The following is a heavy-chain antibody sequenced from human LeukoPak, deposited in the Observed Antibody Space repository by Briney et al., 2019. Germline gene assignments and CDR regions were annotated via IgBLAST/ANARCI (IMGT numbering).Heavy chain of an antibody. Sequence: SENLSLTVTVSGGSISSSSYYLGWIRQPLGKGLVWTGSRYYSGSTYYIPSLKSRVTISVDTSKNQVSLKLSSVTAADTAVYYCARPTIGRRKYDFDYWGQGTLVTVSS. CDR2: RYYSGST. D-gene: IGHD1-14*01. CDR1: GGSISSSSYY. J-gene: IGHJ4*02. V-gene: IGHV4-39*01. CDR3: ARPTIGRRKYDFDY.